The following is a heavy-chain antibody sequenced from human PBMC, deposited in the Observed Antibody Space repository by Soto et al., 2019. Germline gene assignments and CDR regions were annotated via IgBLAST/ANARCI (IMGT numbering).Heavy chain of an antibody. CDR1: GGSFSGYY. V-gene: IGHV4-34*01. CDR3: ARNGSYYDFWGGYYFGGGMDV. CDR2: INHSGST. Sequence: SETLSLTCAVYGGSFSGYYWSWIRQPPGKGLEWSGEINHSGSTNYNPSLKSRVTISVDTSKNQFSLKLSSVTAADPAVYYCARNGSYYDFWGGYYFGGGMDVWGQGTTVTVSS. D-gene: IGHD3-3*01. J-gene: IGHJ6*02.